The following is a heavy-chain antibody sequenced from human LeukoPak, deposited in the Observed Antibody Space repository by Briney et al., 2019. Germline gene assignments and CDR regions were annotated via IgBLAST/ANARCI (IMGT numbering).Heavy chain of an antibody. V-gene: IGHV3-7*04. CDR1: GFTFSSYW. J-gene: IGHJ3*02. Sequence: PGGSLRLSCAASGFTFSSYWMNWVHQTPGKGPEWVANIKYDGSEKHHVDSVKGRFTISRDNAKNSLYLQMTSLRVEDTAFYYCARSNDFDIWGQGTMVIVSS. CDR3: ARSNDFDI. CDR2: IKYDGSEK.